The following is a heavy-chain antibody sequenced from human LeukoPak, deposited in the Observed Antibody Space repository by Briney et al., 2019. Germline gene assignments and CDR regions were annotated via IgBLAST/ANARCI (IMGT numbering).Heavy chain of an antibody. CDR1: GYTFTDYY. Sequence: GASVKVSCKASGYTFTDYYMHWVQQAPGKGLEWMGRVDPEDGETIYAEKFQGRVAITADTSTDTAYMELSSLRSEDTAVYYCATIAVSYRPPLTSHFLYFDYWGQGTLVTVSS. CDR2: VDPEDGET. CDR3: ATIAVSYRPPLTSHFLYFDY. J-gene: IGHJ4*02. V-gene: IGHV1-69-2*01. D-gene: IGHD2-2*01.